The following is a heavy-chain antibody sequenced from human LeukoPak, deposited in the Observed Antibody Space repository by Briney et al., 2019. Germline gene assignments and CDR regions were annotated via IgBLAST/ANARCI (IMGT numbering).Heavy chain of an antibody. CDR3: ASQYYYDSSGYYSAMSY. CDR1: GGTFSSYA. V-gene: IGHV1-69*06. D-gene: IGHD3-22*01. CDR2: IIPIFGTA. Sequence: SVKVSCKASGGTFSSYAISWVRQAPGQGLEWMGGIIPIFGTANYAQKFQGRVTITADKSTSTAYMELSSLRSEDTAVYYCASQYYYDSSGYYSAMSYWGQGTLVTVSS. J-gene: IGHJ4*02.